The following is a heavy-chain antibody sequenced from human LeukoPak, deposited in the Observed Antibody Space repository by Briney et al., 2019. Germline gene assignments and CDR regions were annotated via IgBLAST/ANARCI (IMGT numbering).Heavy chain of an antibody. Sequence: GGSLRLSCAASGFTFSSYAMSWVRQAPGKGLEWVSSITGSGDGTSAADSVKGRFSISRDNSKNTLYLQMNSLRVEDTAVYYCAKAGLVRGGALDSWGQGTLVTVSS. CDR3: AKAGLVRGGALDS. J-gene: IGHJ4*02. CDR1: GFTFSSYA. D-gene: IGHD4/OR15-4a*01. CDR2: ITGSGDGT. V-gene: IGHV3-23*01.